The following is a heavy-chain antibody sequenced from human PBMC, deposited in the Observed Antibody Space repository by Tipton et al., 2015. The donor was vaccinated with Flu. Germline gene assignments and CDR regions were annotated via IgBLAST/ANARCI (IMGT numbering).Heavy chain of an antibody. Sequence: GSLRLSCAASGFTFSTYWMHWVRQAPGKGLVWVSRVNSDGSSTIYADSVKGRFIISRDNAMNTLYLQMNSLRAEDTAVYYCVSAAVGGWGQGTLVTVSS. CDR2: VNSDGSST. J-gene: IGHJ4*02. V-gene: IGHV3-74*01. CDR1: GFTFSTYW. D-gene: IGHD6-19*01. CDR3: VSAAVGG.